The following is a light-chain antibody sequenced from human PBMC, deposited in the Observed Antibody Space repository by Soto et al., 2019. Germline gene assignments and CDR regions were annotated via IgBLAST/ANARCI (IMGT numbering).Light chain of an antibody. V-gene: IGKV3-15*01. Sequence: EIVMTQSPATLSVSPGERATLSCRASQSVAGNLAWYQQKPGQAPRLLIYDASTRATGIPARFSGSGSGTEFTVTIISVQSEDFAVYYCQQYTNWHWTFGQGTKVEIK. J-gene: IGKJ1*01. CDR2: DAS. CDR3: QQYTNWHWT. CDR1: QSVAGN.